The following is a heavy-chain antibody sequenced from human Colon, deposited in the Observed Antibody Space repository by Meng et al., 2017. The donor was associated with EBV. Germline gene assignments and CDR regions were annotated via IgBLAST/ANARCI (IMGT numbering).Heavy chain of an antibody. Sequence: QVQVQESGPGLVQPSETLSLTCAVSGGSISRSGWWRWVRQPPGKGLEWIGETSHSGSTDYSPSLKSRVTISLDKSKNQLSLKLNSVTAADTAVYYCASSDYYRSDYWGQGTLVTVSS. J-gene: IGHJ4*02. CDR2: TSHSGST. D-gene: IGHD3-22*01. CDR3: ASSDYYRSDY. V-gene: IGHV4-4*02. CDR1: GGSISRSGW.